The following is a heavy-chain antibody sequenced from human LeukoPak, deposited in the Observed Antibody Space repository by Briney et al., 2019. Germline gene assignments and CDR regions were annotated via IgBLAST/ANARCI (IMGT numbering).Heavy chain of an antibody. CDR3: ATSYYDSSGYYYIAEYFQH. V-gene: IGHV1-18*01. CDR1: GYTFTEYG. Sequence: GASVKVSCKTSGYTFTEYGISWVGQAPGEGSEGMGWISAYNGNKNYVQKLQGRVTITTDTSTRTAYMELRSLRSDDTAVYYCATSYYDSSGYYYIAEYFQHWGQGTLVTVSS. J-gene: IGHJ1*01. CDR2: ISAYNGNK. D-gene: IGHD3-22*01.